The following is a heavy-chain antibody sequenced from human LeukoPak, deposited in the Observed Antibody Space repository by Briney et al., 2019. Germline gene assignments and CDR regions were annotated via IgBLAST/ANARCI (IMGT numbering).Heavy chain of an antibody. CDR3: AKGAGPSWFDP. D-gene: IGHD6-19*01. CDR2: ISSTGRT. J-gene: IGHJ5*02. CDR1: GGSISSDTYF. Sequence: SETLSLTCTVSGGSISSDTYFWSWIRQPAGKGLEWIGRISSTGRTDYNPSLTSRVTISVDTSKNQLSMKLSSVTAADTAVYYCAKGAGPSWFDPWGQGILVTVSS. V-gene: IGHV4-61*02.